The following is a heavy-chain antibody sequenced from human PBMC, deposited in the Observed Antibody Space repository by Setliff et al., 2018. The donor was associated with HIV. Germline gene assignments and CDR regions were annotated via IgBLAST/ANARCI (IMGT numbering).Heavy chain of an antibody. J-gene: IGHJ4*02. D-gene: IGHD4-17*01. CDR1: GYSLSTYA. CDR2: IDSNNGNR. Sequence: ASVKVSCKASGYSLSTYAISWVRQAPGQGLEWMGWIDSNNGNRNFAQKFRGRVTMTTDISTNTAYMEVRSLSFDDTAVYYCVRESLTTVSSYWGQGTLVTVSS. V-gene: IGHV1-18*01. CDR3: VRESLTTVSSY.